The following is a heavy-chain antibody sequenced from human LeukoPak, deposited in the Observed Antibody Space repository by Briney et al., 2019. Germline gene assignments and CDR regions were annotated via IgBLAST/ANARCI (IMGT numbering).Heavy chain of an antibody. D-gene: IGHD6-13*01. CDR3: ARHRSSISWYQAGDY. V-gene: IGHV5-51*01. CDR2: IYPGDSDT. Sequence: GESLQISCRGSGYSFTTYWIGWVRQMPGKGLEWMGIIYPGDSDTRYNPSFQGQVTISADKSISTAYLQWSSLKASDTAMYYCARHRSSISWYQAGDYWGQGTLVTVSS. CDR1: GYSFTTYW. J-gene: IGHJ4*02.